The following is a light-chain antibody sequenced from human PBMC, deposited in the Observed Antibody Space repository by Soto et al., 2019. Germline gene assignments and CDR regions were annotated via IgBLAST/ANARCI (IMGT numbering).Light chain of an antibody. CDR1: SGHRTNA. V-gene: IGLV4-69*01. Sequence: QLVLTQSPSASASLGASVRLTCTLSSGHRTNAIAWYRQQPEKGPRYLMNLKDDGSHIKGDGIPDRFSGSSSGAERYLTISSLQSEDEADYYCQSYDSTLSTSEVVFGGGTKLTVL. CDR3: QSYDSTLSTSEVV. CDR2: LKDDGSH. J-gene: IGLJ2*01.